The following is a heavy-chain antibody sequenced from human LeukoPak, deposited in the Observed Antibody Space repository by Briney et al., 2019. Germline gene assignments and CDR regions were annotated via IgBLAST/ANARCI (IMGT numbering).Heavy chain of an antibody. J-gene: IGHJ4*02. D-gene: IGHD6-19*01. CDR1: GFTFSSYA. CDR2: FSVTDKTT. Sequence: GGSLRLSCAASGFTFSSYAMSWVRQAPGKGLEWVSGFSVTDKTTYYADSVKGRFTISRDNSKNTLHLQMNSLRAEDTAVYYCAKPAISSRGWYYDYWGQGTLVTVSS. V-gene: IGHV3-23*01. CDR3: AKPAISSRGWYYDY.